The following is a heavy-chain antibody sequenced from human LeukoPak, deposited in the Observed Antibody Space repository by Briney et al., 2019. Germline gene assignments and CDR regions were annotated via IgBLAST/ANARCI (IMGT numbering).Heavy chain of an antibody. CDR2: ISAYNGNT. Sequence: ASVKVSCKASGYTFTSYGISWVRQAPGQGLEWMGWISAYNGNTNYAQKLQGRVTMTTDTSTSTAYMELRSLRSDDTAVYYCARDLWYYDSSGYYPLGYWGQGTLVTVSS. J-gene: IGHJ4*02. V-gene: IGHV1-18*01. D-gene: IGHD3-22*01. CDR1: GYTFTSYG. CDR3: ARDLWYYDSSGYYPLGY.